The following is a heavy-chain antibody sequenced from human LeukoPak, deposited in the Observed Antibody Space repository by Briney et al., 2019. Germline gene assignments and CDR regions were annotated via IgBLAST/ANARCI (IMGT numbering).Heavy chain of an antibody. Sequence: SETLSLTCTVSGGSISSSSYYWGWIRQPPGKGLEWIGSIYYSGSTYYNPSLKSRVTISVDTSKNQFSLKLSSVTAADTAVYYCARVVPVAIDYWGQGTLVTVSS. V-gene: IGHV4-39*07. CDR1: GGSISSSSYY. CDR3: ARVVPVAIDY. D-gene: IGHD2-2*01. CDR2: IYYSGST. J-gene: IGHJ4*02.